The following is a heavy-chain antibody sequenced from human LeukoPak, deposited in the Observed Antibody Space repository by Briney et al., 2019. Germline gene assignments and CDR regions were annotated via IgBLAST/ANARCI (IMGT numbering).Heavy chain of an antibody. V-gene: IGHV1-69*05. D-gene: IGHD1-26*01. Sequence: SVNVSCKASGGTFSSYAISWVRQAPGQGLEWMGRIIPIFGTANYAQKFQGRGTITTDESTSTAYMELSSLRSEDTAVYYCARDRGLIVGAAVDYWGQGTLVTVSS. J-gene: IGHJ4*02. CDR1: GGTFSSYA. CDR3: ARDRGLIVGAAVDY. CDR2: IIPIFGTA.